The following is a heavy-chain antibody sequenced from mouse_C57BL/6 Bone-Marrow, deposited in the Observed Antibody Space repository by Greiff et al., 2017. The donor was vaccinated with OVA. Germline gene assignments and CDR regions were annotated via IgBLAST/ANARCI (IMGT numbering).Heavy chain of an antibody. CDR2: IRNKANNHAT. CDR1: GFTFSDAW. D-gene: IGHD1-1*01. CDR3: TRPFITTVVAPHWYFDV. J-gene: IGHJ1*03. Sequence: DVKLVESGGGLVQPGGSMKLSCAASGFTFSDAWMDWVRQSPEKGLEWVAEIRNKANNHATYYAESVKGRFTISRDDSKSSVYLQMNSLRAEDTGIYYCTRPFITTVVAPHWYFDVWGTGTTVTVSS. V-gene: IGHV6-6*01.